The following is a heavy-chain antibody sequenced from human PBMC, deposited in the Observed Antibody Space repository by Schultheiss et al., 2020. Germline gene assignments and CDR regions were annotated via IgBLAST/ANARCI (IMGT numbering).Heavy chain of an antibody. V-gene: IGHV4-34*01. J-gene: IGHJ1*01. CDR1: GGSFSGYY. D-gene: IGHD6-13*01. CDR2: IYYSGST. Sequence: SETLSLTCAVYGGSFSGYYWSWIRQPPGKGLEWIGSIYYSGSTYYNPSLKSRVTISVDTSKNQFSLKLSSVTAADTAVYYCARQVAAAGSPEYFQHWGQGTLVTVSS. CDR3: ARQVAAAGSPEYFQH.